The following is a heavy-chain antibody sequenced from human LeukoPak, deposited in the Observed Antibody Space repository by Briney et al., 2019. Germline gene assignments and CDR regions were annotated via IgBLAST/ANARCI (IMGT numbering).Heavy chain of an antibody. Sequence: PGGSLRLSCAASGFTFSSYWMSWVRQAPGKGLEWVSYISSSGSTIYYADSVKGRFTISRDNAKNSLYLQMNSLRAEDTAVYYRAGRSYNWNDVHYYYYMDVWGKGTTVTVSS. D-gene: IGHD1-20*01. J-gene: IGHJ6*03. V-gene: IGHV3-48*04. CDR1: GFTFSSYW. CDR2: ISSSGSTI. CDR3: AGRSYNWNDVHYYYYMDV.